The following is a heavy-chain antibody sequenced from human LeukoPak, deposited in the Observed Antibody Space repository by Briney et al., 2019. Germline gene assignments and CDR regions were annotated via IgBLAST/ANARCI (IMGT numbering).Heavy chain of an antibody. CDR2: IYYSGST. Sequence: PSETLSLTCTVSGGSISSYYWSWIRQPPGKGLEWIGYIYYSGSTNYNPSLKSRVTISVDTSKNQFSLKLSSVTAADTAVYYCAKDEDFGVADYWGQGTLVTVSS. J-gene: IGHJ4*02. V-gene: IGHV4-59*01. CDR3: AKDEDFGVADY. D-gene: IGHD3-3*01. CDR1: GGSISSYY.